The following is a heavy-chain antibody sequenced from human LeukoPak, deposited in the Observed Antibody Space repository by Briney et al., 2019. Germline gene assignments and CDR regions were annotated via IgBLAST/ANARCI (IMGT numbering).Heavy chain of an antibody. J-gene: IGHJ4*02. CDR1: GYTFTGYY. Sequence: ASVKVSCKASGYTFTGYYMHWVRQAPGQGLEWMGWINPNSGGTNYAQKFQGRVTMTRDTSISTAYMELSRLRSDDTAVYYCARVGGDFWRGYSYYFDYWGQGTLVTVSS. V-gene: IGHV1-2*02. CDR3: ARVGGDFWRGYSYYFDY. D-gene: IGHD3-3*01. CDR2: INPNSGGT.